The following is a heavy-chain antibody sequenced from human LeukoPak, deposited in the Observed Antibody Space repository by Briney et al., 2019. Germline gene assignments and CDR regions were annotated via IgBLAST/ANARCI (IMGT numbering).Heavy chain of an antibody. V-gene: IGHV4-34*01. Sequence: SETLSLTCAVYGGSFSGYYWSWIRQPPGKGLEWTGEINHSGRTNYNPSLKSRVTISIDTSKNQFSLKLSSVTAADTAVYYCARGGYDMAPQDYFDYWGQGTLVPVSS. CDR1: GGSFSGYY. J-gene: IGHJ4*02. CDR2: INHSGRT. D-gene: IGHD3-9*01. CDR3: ARGGYDMAPQDYFDY.